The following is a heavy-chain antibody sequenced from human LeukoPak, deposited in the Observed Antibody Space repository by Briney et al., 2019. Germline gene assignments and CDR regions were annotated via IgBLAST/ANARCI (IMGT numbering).Heavy chain of an antibody. CDR2: ISASSGNT. CDR3: ARGDSGYDFAPFDS. CDR1: GYTFTRYG. V-gene: IGHV1-18*01. J-gene: IGHJ4*02. D-gene: IGHD5-12*01. Sequence: GSLKLSCEASGYTFTRYGIIWVRQAPGQGLEWMACISASSGNTNYAQKLQGRVTMTTDTSTSTAYMQLRSLRSDDTAVYYCARGDSGYDFAPFDSWGQGTLVTVSS.